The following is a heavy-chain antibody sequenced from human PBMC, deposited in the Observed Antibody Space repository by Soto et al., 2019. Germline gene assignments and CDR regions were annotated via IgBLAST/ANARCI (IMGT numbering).Heavy chain of an antibody. D-gene: IGHD2-15*01. CDR2: IFFTGNI. J-gene: IGHJ4*02. V-gene: IGHV4-39*01. Sequence: PSDTLSLTCTVSGASLSSISYYWGWIRQPPGKGLEWVGSIFFTGNIYYNPSLKSRVTISVDTSRNQFPLMVNSVTAAYTAIYNCASRHCSGSSCYNPGFDSSGPGALVTVSS. CDR1: GASLSSISYY. CDR3: ASRHCSGSSCYNPGFDS.